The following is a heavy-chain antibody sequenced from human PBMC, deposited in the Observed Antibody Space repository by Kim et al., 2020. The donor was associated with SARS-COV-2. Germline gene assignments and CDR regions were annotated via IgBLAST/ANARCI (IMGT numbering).Heavy chain of an antibody. CDR2: IYHSGST. D-gene: IGHD2-2*01. V-gene: IGHV4-4*02. CDR1: GGSISSSNW. CDR3: ARLSIVVVPAAMGVEYYYYGMDV. J-gene: IGHJ6*02. Sequence: SETLSLTCAVSGGSISSSNWWSWVRQPPGKGLEWIGEIYHSGSTNYNPSLKSRVTISVDKSKNQFSLKLSSVTAADTAVYYCARLSIVVVPAAMGVEYYYYGMDVWGQGTTVTVSS.